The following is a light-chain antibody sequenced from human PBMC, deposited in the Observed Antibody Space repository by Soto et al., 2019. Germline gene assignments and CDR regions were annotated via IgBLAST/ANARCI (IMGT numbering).Light chain of an antibody. J-gene: IGLJ1*01. CDR3: CSYAGSYSDV. Sequence: QSALTQPRSVSGSPGQSVTISCTGTSSDVGGNNYVSWYQQHPGKAPRLMIYDVTRRPSGVADRSSGSKCGNTASLTISGLQAEDEDDYYCCSYAGSYSDVFGTETKLTVL. CDR1: SSDVGGNNY. V-gene: IGLV2-11*01. CDR2: DVT.